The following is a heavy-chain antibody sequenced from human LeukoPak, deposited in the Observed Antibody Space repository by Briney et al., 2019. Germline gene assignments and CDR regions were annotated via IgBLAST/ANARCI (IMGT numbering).Heavy chain of an antibody. Sequence: GSSVKVSCKASGGTFSSYAISWVRQAPGQGLEWMGRIIPIFGTANYAQKFQGRVTITTDESTSTAYMELSSLKSEDTAVYYCARDGGGIAVAGAYYFDYWGQETLVTVSS. CDR1: GGTFSSYA. CDR2: IIPIFGTA. CDR3: ARDGGGIAVAGAYYFDY. J-gene: IGHJ4*02. V-gene: IGHV1-69*05. D-gene: IGHD6-19*01.